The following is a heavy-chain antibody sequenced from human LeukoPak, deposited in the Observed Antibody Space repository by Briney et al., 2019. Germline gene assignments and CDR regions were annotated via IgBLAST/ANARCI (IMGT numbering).Heavy chain of an antibody. J-gene: IGHJ4*02. CDR2: INRDGNTT. CDR3: ARDRKSGESSEIDF. Sequence: GGSLRLSCAASGFTFSNYWVHWVRQAPGKGLVWVSRINRDGNTTNYADSVKGRFTVSRDNAKNTLNLQMNSLRAEDTAVYYCARDRKSGESSEIDFWGQGTLVTVSS. D-gene: IGHD3-10*01. CDR1: GFTFSNYW. V-gene: IGHV3-74*01.